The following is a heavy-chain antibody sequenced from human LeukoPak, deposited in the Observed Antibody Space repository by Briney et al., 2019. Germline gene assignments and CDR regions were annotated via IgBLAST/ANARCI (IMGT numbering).Heavy chain of an antibody. CDR2: INPSGGST. CDR3: ARAEYCSGGSCSYFDY. J-gene: IGHJ4*02. Sequence: ASVKVSCKASGYTFTSYYIHWVRQAPGQGLEWMGIINPSGGSTSYAQKFQGRVIMTTDTSTSTAYMELRSLRSDDTAVYYCARAEYCSGGSCSYFDYWGQGTLVTVSS. D-gene: IGHD2-15*01. V-gene: IGHV1-46*01. CDR1: GYTFTSYY.